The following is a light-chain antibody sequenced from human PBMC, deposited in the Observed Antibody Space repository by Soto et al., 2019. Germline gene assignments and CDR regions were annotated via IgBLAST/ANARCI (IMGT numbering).Light chain of an antibody. J-gene: IGLJ3*02. CDR2: DVT. CDR1: SSDVGGFDY. Sequence: QSALTQPASVSGSPGQSITISCTGTSSDVGGFDYVSWFQHYPGKAPKLIIFDVTNRPSGISHRLSGSKSGNTASLTISGLQTEDEADYYCSSYSDGATLLVFGGGTKVTVL. CDR3: SSYSDGATLLV. V-gene: IGLV2-14*03.